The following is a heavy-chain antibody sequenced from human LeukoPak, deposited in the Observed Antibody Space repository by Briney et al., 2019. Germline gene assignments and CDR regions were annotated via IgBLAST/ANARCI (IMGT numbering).Heavy chain of an antibody. D-gene: IGHD3-22*01. V-gene: IGHV1-69*05. CDR2: IIPIFGTA. CDR3: ARQELTYYYDSSYYYMDV. CDR1: GGTFSSYA. Sequence: GASVKVSCKASGGTFSSYAISWVRQAPGQGLEWMGGIIPIFGTANYAQKFQGRVTITTDESTSTAYMELSSLRSEDTAVYYCARQELTYYYDSSYYYMDVWGKGTTVTVSS. J-gene: IGHJ6*03.